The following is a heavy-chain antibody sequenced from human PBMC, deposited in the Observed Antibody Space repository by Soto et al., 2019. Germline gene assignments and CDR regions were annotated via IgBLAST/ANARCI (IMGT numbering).Heavy chain of an antibody. CDR1: GFTFSSYA. Sequence: GGSLRLSCAASGFTFSSYAMHWVRQAPGKGLEGVAVISYDGSNKYYADSVKGRFTISRDNSRNTLYLEMNSLRAEDTAIYYCAKESSGRTFDFDYWGQGT. J-gene: IGHJ4*02. CDR3: AKESSGRTFDFDY. D-gene: IGHD6-19*01. V-gene: IGHV3-30-3*01. CDR2: ISYDGSNK.